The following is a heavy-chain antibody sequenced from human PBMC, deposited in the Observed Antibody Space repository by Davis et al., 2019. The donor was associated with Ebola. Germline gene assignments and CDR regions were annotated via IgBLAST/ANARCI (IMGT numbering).Heavy chain of an antibody. V-gene: IGHV4-59*02. CDR1: GGSVSSYY. Sequence: SETLSLTCSVSGGSVSSYYWSWIRQPPGKALEWIGYIYYSGRTNYNPSLKSRVTISLDTSKNQFSLNLSSVTAADTAVYYCATDRRRSGWAVAHWGQGILVTVAS. CDR2: IYYSGRT. J-gene: IGHJ4*02. D-gene: IGHD6-19*01. CDR3: ATDRRRSGWAVAH.